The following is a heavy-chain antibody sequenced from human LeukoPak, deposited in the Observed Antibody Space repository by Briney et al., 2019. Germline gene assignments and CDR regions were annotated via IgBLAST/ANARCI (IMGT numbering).Heavy chain of an antibody. D-gene: IGHD2-15*01. J-gene: IGHJ4*02. CDR1: GFTFSSYG. Sequence: SGGSLRLSCAASGFTFSSYGMHWVRQAPGKGLEWGAVIWYDGSNKYYADSVKGRFTISRDNSKNTLYLQMNSLRAEDTAVYYCAKDGYCSGGSCVIDYWGQGTLVTVSS. CDR2: IWYDGSNK. V-gene: IGHV3-33*06. CDR3: AKDGYCSGGSCVIDY.